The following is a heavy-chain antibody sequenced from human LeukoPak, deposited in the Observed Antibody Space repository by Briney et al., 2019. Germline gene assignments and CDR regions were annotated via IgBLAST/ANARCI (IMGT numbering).Heavy chain of an antibody. D-gene: IGHD5-12*01. CDR3: ATNEIVGLYSYFDY. J-gene: IGHJ4*02. Sequence: GASVKVACKASGYTFTDHYMHWVRQAPGQGLEWMGWISPKSGGTNYAQKFQGRVTMTRDTSVSTAYMELSRLRSDGTAVYYCATNEIVGLYSYFDYWGQGTLVT. CDR2: ISPKSGGT. V-gene: IGHV1-2*02. CDR1: GYTFTDHY.